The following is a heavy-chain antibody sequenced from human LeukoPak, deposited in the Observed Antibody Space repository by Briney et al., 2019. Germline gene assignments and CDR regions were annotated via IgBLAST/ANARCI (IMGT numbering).Heavy chain of an antibody. CDR2: IWYDGSKK. Sequence: PGRSLRLSCVASGFSLRSYGMHWVRQAPGKGLEWVAVIWYDGSKKFYADSVKGRFTISRDDSKNTLYLQMNSLRAEDTAMYYCALLNPWDYWGRGTLVTVSS. CDR1: GFSLRSYG. V-gene: IGHV3-33*01. J-gene: IGHJ4*02. CDR3: ALLNPWDY.